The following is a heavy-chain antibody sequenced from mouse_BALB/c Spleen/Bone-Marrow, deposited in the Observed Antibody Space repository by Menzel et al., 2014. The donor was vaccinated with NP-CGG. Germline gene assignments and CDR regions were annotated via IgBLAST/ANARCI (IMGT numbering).Heavy chain of an antibody. CDR1: GYTFTSYY. J-gene: IGHJ2*01. D-gene: IGHD2-1*01. V-gene: IGHV1S81*02. CDR2: INPSNGGT. Sequence: QVQLQQSGAELVKPGASVKFSCKASGYTFTSYYMYWVKQRPGQGLEWIGEINPSNGGTNFNEKFKSKATLTVDKSSSTAYMQLSSLTSEDSAVYYCTRWYYGNYFDYWGQGTTLTVSS. CDR3: TRWYYGNYFDY.